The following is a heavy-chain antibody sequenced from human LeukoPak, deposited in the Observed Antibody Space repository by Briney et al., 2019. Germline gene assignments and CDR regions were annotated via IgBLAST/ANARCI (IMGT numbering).Heavy chain of an antibody. CDR1: GYTFTSYG. CDR3: ARDRNDFWSGSQGAEYYYYYMDV. D-gene: IGHD3-3*01. Sequence: ASVKVSCNASGYTFTSYGISWVRQAPGQGLEWMGWISAYNGNTSYAQKFQGRVTMTRDTSISTAYMELSRLRSDDTAVYYCARDRNDFWSGSQGAEYYYYYMDVWGKGTTVTVSS. J-gene: IGHJ6*03. CDR2: ISAYNGNT. V-gene: IGHV1-18*01.